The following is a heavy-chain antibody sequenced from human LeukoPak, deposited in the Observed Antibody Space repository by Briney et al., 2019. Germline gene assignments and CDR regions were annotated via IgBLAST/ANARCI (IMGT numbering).Heavy chain of an antibody. D-gene: IGHD3-3*01. V-gene: IGHV4-59*12. Sequence: PSETLSLTCTVSGGSISSYYWSWIRQPPRKGLEWIGYIYYSGSTNYNPSLKSRVTISVDTSKNQFSLKLSSVTAADSAVYYCARARYVPGFGVGIFDYWGQGTLVTVSS. CDR3: ARARYVPGFGVGIFDY. CDR2: IYYSGST. J-gene: IGHJ4*02. CDR1: GGSISSYY.